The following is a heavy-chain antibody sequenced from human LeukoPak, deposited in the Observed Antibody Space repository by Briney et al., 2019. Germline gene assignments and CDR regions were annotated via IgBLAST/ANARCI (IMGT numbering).Heavy chain of an antibody. CDR2: INYSGST. J-gene: IGHJ1*01. CDR3: AREMDAHPRIVV. V-gene: IGHV4-31*03. CDR1: GGSISSGGYR. Sequence: PSETLSPTCTVSGGSISSGGYRWTWIRQYPGKGLEWIGYINYSGSTYYNPSLKSRVIISVDTSKNQFSLNLISVTAADTAVYYCAREMDAHPRIVVWGQGTLVTVSS. D-gene: IGHD2-21*01.